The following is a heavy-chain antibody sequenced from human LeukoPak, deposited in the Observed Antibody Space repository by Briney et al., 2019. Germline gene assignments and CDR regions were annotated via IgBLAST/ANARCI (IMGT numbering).Heavy chain of an antibody. CDR1: GSSISSFY. V-gene: IGHV4-59*12. Sequence: PSETLSLTCTVSGSSISSFYWSWIRQPPGKGLEWIGYIYYSGSTYYNPSLKSRVAISVDTSKDQFSLKLSSVTAADTAVYYCAREPETGATDYWGQGTLVTVSS. CDR3: AREPETGATDY. J-gene: IGHJ4*02. CDR2: IYYSGST. D-gene: IGHD4/OR15-4a*01.